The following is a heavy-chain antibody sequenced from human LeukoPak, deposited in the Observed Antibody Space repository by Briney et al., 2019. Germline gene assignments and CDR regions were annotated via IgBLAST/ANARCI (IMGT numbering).Heavy chain of an antibody. CDR1: GFTFSSYE. V-gene: IGHV3-48*03. CDR2: ISNIDTTI. CDR3: AREGAGIMIRGVILDY. J-gene: IGHJ4*02. Sequence: GGSLRLTCEASGFTFSSYEMNWVRQAPGKGLEWVSYISNIDTTIYYADSVKGRFTISRDNAKNSLYLQMNSLRAEDTALYYCAREGAGIMIRGVILDYWGQGTLVTVSS. D-gene: IGHD3-10*01.